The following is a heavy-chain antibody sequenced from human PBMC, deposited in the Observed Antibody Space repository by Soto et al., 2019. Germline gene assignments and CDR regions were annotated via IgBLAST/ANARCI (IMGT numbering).Heavy chain of an antibody. D-gene: IGHD3-10*01. Sequence: PSETLSLTCTVSGDSVSTNSYSWGWIRQSPGKGLEWIGTIYSSENTYYNPSLLSRVTISVDTSKNQFSLKLSSVTAADTAVYYCARVVGSSGDYFDYWGQGTLVTVSS. J-gene: IGHJ4*02. CDR2: IYSSENT. CDR1: GDSVSTNSYS. CDR3: ARVVGSSGDYFDY. V-gene: IGHV4-39*07.